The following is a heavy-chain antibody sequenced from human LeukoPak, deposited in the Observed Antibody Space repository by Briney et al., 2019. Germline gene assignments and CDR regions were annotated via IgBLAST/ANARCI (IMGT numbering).Heavy chain of an antibody. Sequence: SVKVSCKASGGSFSRNAISWVRHAPGQGHEWMGRFIPILGIATYAQKYQGRVTITADRSTTTAYMELSSLRSEDTAAYYRARIQAVVAPVTIDAYYSYGMDVGGQGTALPVS. J-gene: IGHJ6*02. V-gene: IGHV1-69*04. CDR2: FIPILGIA. CDR3: ARIQAVVAPVTIDAYYSYGMDV. CDR1: GGSFSRNA. D-gene: IGHD2-2*01.